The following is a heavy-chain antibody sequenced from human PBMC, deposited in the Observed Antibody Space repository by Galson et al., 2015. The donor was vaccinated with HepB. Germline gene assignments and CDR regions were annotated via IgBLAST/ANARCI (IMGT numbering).Heavy chain of an antibody. V-gene: IGHV4-30-4*01. Sequence: TLSLTCTVSGGSISSGDYYWSWIRQPPGKGLEWIGYIYYSGSTYYNPSLKSRVTISVDTSKNQFSLKLSSVTAADTAVYYCARAAPIYDSSGYHFDYWGQGTLVTVSS. J-gene: IGHJ4*02. D-gene: IGHD3-22*01. CDR1: GGSISSGDYY. CDR3: ARAAPIYDSSGYHFDY. CDR2: IYYSGST.